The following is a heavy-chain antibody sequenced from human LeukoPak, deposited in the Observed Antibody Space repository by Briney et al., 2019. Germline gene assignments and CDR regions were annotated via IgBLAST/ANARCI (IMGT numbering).Heavy chain of an antibody. CDR3: ARDYPVYDFWSEIDY. D-gene: IGHD3-3*01. Sequence: GGSLRLSCAASGFTFSSYWMHWVRQAPGKGLVWVSRINSDGSSTSYADSVKGRFTISRDNAKNTLYLQMNSLRAEDTAVYYCARDYPVYDFWSEIDYWGQGTLVTVSS. V-gene: IGHV3-74*01. CDR2: INSDGSST. J-gene: IGHJ4*02. CDR1: GFTFSSYW.